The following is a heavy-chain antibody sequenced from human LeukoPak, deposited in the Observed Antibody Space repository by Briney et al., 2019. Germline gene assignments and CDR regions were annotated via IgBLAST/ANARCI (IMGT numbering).Heavy chain of an antibody. J-gene: IGHJ6*03. D-gene: IGHD2-8*01. CDR3: ARGKRKDIVLMVYARPVFYYMDV. V-gene: IGHV4-34*01. CDR1: GGSFSGYY. CDR2: INHSGST. Sequence: SETLSLTCAVYGGSFSGYYWSWIRQPPGKGLEWIGEINHSGSTNYNPSPKSRVTISVDTSKNQFSLKLSSVTDADTAVYYCARGKRKDIVLMVYARPVFYYMDVWGRGTTVTVSS.